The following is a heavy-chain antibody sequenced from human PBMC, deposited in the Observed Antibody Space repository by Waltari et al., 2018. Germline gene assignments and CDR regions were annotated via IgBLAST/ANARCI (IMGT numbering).Heavy chain of an antibody. D-gene: IGHD6-19*01. J-gene: IGHJ4*02. CDR3: ASLYSSGWSPADY. CDR1: GFTVSSYW. V-gene: IGHV3-74*01. Sequence: EVQLVESGGVFVQPGGSLRLSCAASGFTVSSYWMHWVRQAPGKGLVWVSRINSDGSSTSYADSVKGRFTISRDNAKNTLYLQMNSLRAEDTAVYYCASLYSSGWSPADYWGQGTLVTVSS. CDR2: INSDGSST.